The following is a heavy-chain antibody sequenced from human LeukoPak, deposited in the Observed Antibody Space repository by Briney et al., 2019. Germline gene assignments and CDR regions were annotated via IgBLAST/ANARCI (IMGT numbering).Heavy chain of an antibody. CDR3: AKATGTMGYFDY. CDR2: ISGSGGST. D-gene: IGHD1-7*01. Sequence: AGGSLRLSCAASGFTFSTYGMHWVRQAPGKGLEWVSAISGSGGSTYYADSVKGRFTISRDNSKNTLYLQMNSLRAEDTAVYYCAKATGTMGYFDYWGQGTLVTVSS. J-gene: IGHJ4*02. CDR1: GFTFSTYG. V-gene: IGHV3-23*01.